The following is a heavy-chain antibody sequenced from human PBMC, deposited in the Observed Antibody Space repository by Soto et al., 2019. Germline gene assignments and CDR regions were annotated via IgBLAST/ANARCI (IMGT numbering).Heavy chain of an antibody. J-gene: IGHJ4*02. CDR2: INAGNGNT. V-gene: IGHV1-3*01. CDR3: ARVGAPLWLQIWIHFDY. Sequence: GASVKVSGKASGYTFTSYAMHWVRQAPGQRLEWMGWINAGNGNTKYSQKFQGRVTITRDTSASTAYMELSSLRSEDTAVYYCARVGAPLWLQIWIHFDYWGQGTLVTVSS. CDR1: GYTFTSYA. D-gene: IGHD5-18*01.